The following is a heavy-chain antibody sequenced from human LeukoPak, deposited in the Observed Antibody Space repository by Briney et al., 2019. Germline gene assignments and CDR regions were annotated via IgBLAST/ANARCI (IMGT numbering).Heavy chain of an antibody. J-gene: IGHJ4*02. Sequence: GESLKISCKGSGYSFASYWIGWVRQMPGKGLEWMGIIYPDGSDTRYSPSFQGQVTISADKSISTAYLQWSSLKASDTAMYYCARFTHYYDSSGCDYWGQGTLVTVSS. D-gene: IGHD3-22*01. CDR3: ARFTHYYDSSGCDY. CDR1: GYSFASYW. V-gene: IGHV5-51*01. CDR2: IYPDGSDT.